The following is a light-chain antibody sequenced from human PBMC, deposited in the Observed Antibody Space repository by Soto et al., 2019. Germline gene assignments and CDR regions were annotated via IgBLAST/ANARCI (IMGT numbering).Light chain of an antibody. J-gene: IGLJ2*01. CDR1: NSDIGSYNL. Sequence: QAVLTQPASVSGSPGQSITISCTGRNSDIGSYNLVSWYRQHPGRAPKLILYEVNNRPSWVSTRFSGSKSGITASLTISGLQAEDEADYYCSANTTSRSVFFGGGTKLTVL. CDR3: SANTTSRSVF. V-gene: IGLV2-14*01. CDR2: EVN.